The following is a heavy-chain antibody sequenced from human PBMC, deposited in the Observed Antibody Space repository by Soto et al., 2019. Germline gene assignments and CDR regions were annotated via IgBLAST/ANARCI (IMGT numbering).Heavy chain of an antibody. J-gene: IGHJ3*02. CDR2: ISAYSGNT. CDR3: ARDPGDFWSGYYMDDAFDI. Sequence: ASVXVXXKXSGYTFTXXGISXXXXXXXXXXXGMGWISAYSGNTNYAQKLQGRVTMTTDTSTSTAYMELRSLRSDDTAVYYCARDPGDFWSGYYMDDAFDIWGQGTMVTVSS. CDR1: GYTFTXXG. D-gene: IGHD3-3*01. V-gene: IGHV1-18*01.